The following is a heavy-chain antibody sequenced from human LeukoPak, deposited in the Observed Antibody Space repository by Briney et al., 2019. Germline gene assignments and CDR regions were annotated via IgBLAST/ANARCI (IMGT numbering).Heavy chain of an antibody. D-gene: IGHD5-18*01. J-gene: IGHJ4*02. CDR2: ISYSGST. CDR1: GGSITSYY. Sequence: SETLSLTCTGSGGSITSYYWSGTRQPPGKELKWIVYISYSGSTNYNPSLESRVTTSVDTSKNQLSLKLTSVTAADTAVYYCATHRYNYANFDQWGQGTLVTVSS. CDR3: ATHRYNYANFDQ. V-gene: IGHV4-59*08.